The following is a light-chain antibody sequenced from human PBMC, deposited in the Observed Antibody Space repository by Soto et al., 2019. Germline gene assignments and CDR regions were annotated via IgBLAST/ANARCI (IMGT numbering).Light chain of an antibody. CDR1: QSVSSSH. CDR2: GAS. J-gene: IGKJ5*01. CDR3: QQRNDWQVT. Sequence: EIVLTQSPDTLSLSPGETATLSCGASQSVSSSHIAWYQQKPGQSPRLLIDGASSRASGIPDRFSGSGSGTDFTLTISSLEPDDFAVYYCQQRNDWQVTFGQGTRLEL. V-gene: IGKV3D-20*02.